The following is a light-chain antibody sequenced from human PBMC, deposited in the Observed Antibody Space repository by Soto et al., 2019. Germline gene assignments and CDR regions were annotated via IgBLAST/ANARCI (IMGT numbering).Light chain of an antibody. CDR2: EVT. CDR1: SSDVGSYNL. Sequence: QSALTQPASVSGSPGQSITISCTGTSSDVGSYNLVSWYQQHPGKAPKLMIYEVTKRPSGVSNRFSGSKSRNTASLTTSGLQAEDEADYYCCSYAGSSTFVVFGGGTKLTVL. J-gene: IGLJ2*01. CDR3: CSYAGSSTFVV. V-gene: IGLV2-23*02.